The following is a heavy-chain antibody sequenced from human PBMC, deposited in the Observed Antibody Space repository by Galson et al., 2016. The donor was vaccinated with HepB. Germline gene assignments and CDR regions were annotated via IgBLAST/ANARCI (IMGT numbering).Heavy chain of an antibody. CDR1: GYSFIYYA. CDR2: IDPSDSHT. V-gene: IGHV5-10-1*01. Sequence: QSGAEVKKPGESLRISCKGSGYSFIYYAISWVRQMPGKGLEWTGRIDPSDSHTNYSSSFQGHVTISPDNATTTAYLQCSSLKASDTAIYYCARDDIFTGQNGFDPWGQGTLGTVSS. J-gene: IGHJ5*02. CDR3: ARDDIFTGQNGFDP. D-gene: IGHD3-9*01.